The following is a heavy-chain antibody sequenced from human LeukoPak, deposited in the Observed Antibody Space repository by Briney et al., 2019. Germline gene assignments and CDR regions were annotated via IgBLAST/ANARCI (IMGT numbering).Heavy chain of an antibody. D-gene: IGHD2-15*01. CDR3: ARDGGGSPDC. J-gene: IGHJ4*02. CDR1: GFIFSNYA. Sequence: GGSVRLSCAASGFIFSNYAMHWVRQAPGKGLEYVSAISDNGCSTFYANSVKDRFTISRDNSKNTLSLQMGSLTAEDMAVYYCARDGGGSPDCWGQGTLVTVSS. CDR2: ISDNGCST. V-gene: IGHV3-64*01.